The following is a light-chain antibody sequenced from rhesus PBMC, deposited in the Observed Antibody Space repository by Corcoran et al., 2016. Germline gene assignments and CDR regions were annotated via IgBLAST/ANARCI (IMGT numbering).Light chain of an antibody. V-gene: IGKV1-74*01. Sequence: DIQMTQSPSSLSASVGDRVTITCRASENVNNYLNWYQQKPGKAPKHLIYKASTLQSGVPSRFSGSGSGTDYTFTISRLQAEDVATYYCQHGYGTPYSFGRGTKVGI. CDR3: QHGYGTPYS. CDR2: KAS. CDR1: ENVNNY. J-gene: IGKJ2*01.